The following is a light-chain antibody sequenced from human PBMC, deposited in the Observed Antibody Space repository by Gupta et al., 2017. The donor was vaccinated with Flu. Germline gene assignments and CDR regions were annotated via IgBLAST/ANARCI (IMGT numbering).Light chain of an antibody. CDR2: ADS. Sequence: PSFLSASVGHRVTITCRASQDISSCLAWYQQKTGEAPKLLIYADSTGENGVPSRFSGSGSGTEFTLTISRRQPEDFAIYYCQRGDQSPVTFGGGTMVEIK. CDR1: QDISSC. V-gene: IGKV1-9*01. CDR3: QRGDQSPVT. J-gene: IGKJ4*01.